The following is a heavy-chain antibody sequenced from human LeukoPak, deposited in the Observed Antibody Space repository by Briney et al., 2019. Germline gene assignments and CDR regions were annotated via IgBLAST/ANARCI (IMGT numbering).Heavy chain of an antibody. D-gene: IGHD6-19*01. CDR3: AREFPFSSGIGALDY. CDR2: IKQDGSEK. CDR1: GFTFSSYW. V-gene: IGHV3-7*01. Sequence: PGGSLRLSCAASGFTFSSYWMSWVRQAPGKGLEWVANIKQDGSEKYYVDSVKGRFTISRDNAKNSLYLQMNSLRAEDAAVYYCAREFPFSSGIGALDYWGQGTLVTVSS. J-gene: IGHJ4*02.